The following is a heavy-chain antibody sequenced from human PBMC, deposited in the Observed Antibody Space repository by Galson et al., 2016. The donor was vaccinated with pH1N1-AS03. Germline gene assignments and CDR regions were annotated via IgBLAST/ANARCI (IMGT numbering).Heavy chain of an antibody. D-gene: IGHD6-19*01. CDR1: GFPFSGYS. Sequence: SLRLSCAASGFPFSGYSVNWVRQAPGKGLEWVSFISTSGSSIYYADSVKGRFTISRDNAKNLLYLQMNSLRDEDTAVYYCARDGPPQGISVAGSFDFWGQGTLVTVSS. J-gene: IGHJ4*02. CDR2: ISTSGSSI. CDR3: ARDGPPQGISVAGSFDF. V-gene: IGHV3-21*01.